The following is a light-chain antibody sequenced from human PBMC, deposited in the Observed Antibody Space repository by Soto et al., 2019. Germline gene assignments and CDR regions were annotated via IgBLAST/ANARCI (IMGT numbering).Light chain of an antibody. V-gene: IGKV1-39*01. CDR2: GAS. CDR3: QQYGSSLLFT. J-gene: IGKJ3*01. CDR1: QSISSH. Sequence: DIQMTQSPSSLSASVGDRVTISCRASQSISSHLNWYQQKPGKVPKLLIYGASSLHSGVPSRFSGSGSGTDFTLTISRLEPEDFAVYYCQQYGSSLLFTFGPGTKVDIK.